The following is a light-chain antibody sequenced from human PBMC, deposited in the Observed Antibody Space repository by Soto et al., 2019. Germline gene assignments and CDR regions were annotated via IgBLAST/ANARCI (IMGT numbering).Light chain of an antibody. CDR2: EGS. CDR3: CSYAGSRV. J-gene: IGLJ3*02. V-gene: IGLV2-23*01. Sequence: QSALTQPASVSGSPGQSITISCTGTSSDVGNYNLISWHQQHPGKAPKLMIYEGSKRPSGVSNRFSGSKSGNTASLTLSGLQAEDEADYYCCSYAGSRVFGGGTKLTVL. CDR1: SSDVGNYNL.